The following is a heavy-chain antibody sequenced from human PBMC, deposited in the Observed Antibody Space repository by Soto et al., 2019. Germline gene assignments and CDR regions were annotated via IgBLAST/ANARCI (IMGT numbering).Heavy chain of an antibody. CDR3: ARDRDYGDYPQCDC. D-gene: IGHD4-17*01. CDR2: ISYDGSNK. CDR1: GFTFSSYA. Sequence: QVQLVESGGGVVQPGRSLRLSCAASGFTFSSYAMHWVRQAPGKGLEWVAVISYDGSNKYYADSVKGRFTISRDNSKNALYLKMNRLRAEDTAVYYCARDRDYGDYPQCDCWGQGTLVTVCS. V-gene: IGHV3-30-3*01. J-gene: IGHJ4*02.